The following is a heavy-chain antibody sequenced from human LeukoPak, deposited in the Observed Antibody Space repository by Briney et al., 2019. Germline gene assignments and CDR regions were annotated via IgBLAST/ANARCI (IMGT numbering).Heavy chain of an antibody. D-gene: IGHD3-3*01. CDR2: IIPIFGTA. Sequence: SVKVTCKASGDTFSSYAISWVRRAPGQGLEWMGGIIPIFGTANYAQKFQGRVTITTDESTSTAYMELSSLRSEDTAVYYCARGTKTLRFLESWGQGTLVTVSS. CDR3: ARGTKTLRFLES. V-gene: IGHV1-69*05. CDR1: GDTFSSYA. J-gene: IGHJ4*02.